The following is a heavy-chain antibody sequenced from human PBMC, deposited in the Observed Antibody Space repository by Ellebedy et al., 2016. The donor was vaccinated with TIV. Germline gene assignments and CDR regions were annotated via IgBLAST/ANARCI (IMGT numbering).Heavy chain of an antibody. J-gene: IGHJ4*02. Sequence: ASVKVSXXASGGIFRSNAMSWVRQAPGQGLEWLGGIIAFFGTTNYAQKFQGRVTITADESTSTVYMKLSSLRSEDTAVYYCARGRGYNLESHFDYWGQGTVVIVSS. V-gene: IGHV1-69*13. CDR2: IIAFFGTT. CDR1: GGIFRSNA. D-gene: IGHD5-24*01. CDR3: ARGRGYNLESHFDY.